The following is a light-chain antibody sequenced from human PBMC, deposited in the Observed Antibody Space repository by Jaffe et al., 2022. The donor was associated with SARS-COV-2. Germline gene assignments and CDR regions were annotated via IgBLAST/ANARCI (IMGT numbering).Light chain of an antibody. J-gene: IGKJ1*01. CDR3: QQHGRSWT. Sequence: EIVLTQSPGTLSLSPGQRATLSCRASQSVSSSYLAWYQQKSGQAPRLLIYGASSRATGVPDRFSGSGSGTDFTLTISRLEPEDFAVYYCQQHGRSWTFGQGTKVEIK. CDR2: GAS. CDR1: QSVSSSY. V-gene: IGKV3-20*01.